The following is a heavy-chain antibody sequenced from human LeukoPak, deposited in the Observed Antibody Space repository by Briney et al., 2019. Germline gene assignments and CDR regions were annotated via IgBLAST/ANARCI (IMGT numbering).Heavy chain of an antibody. J-gene: IGHJ4*02. CDR3: ARDLEDYDILTGHSTPVDY. CDR2: ISSSSSYI. CDR1: GFTFSSYS. D-gene: IGHD3-9*01. V-gene: IGHV3-21*01. Sequence: GGSLRLSCAASGFTFSSYSMNWVRQAPGKGLEWVSSISSSSSYIYYADSVKGRFTISRDNAKNSLYLQMNSLRAEDTAVYYCARDLEDYDILTGHSTPVDYWGQGTLVTVSS.